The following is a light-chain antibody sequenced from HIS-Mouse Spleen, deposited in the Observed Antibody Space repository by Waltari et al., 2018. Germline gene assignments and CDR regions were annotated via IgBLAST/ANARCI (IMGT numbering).Light chain of an antibody. V-gene: IGKV4-1*01. J-gene: IGKJ5*01. Sequence: DIVMTQSPDSLAVYLGERATINCKFSQSVLYSSNNKNYLAWYQQKPGQPPKLLIYWASTRESGVPDRFSGSGSGTDFTLTISSLQAEDVAVYYCQQYYSTPITFGQGTRLEIK. CDR2: WAS. CDR1: QSVLYSSNNKNY. CDR3: QQYYSTPIT.